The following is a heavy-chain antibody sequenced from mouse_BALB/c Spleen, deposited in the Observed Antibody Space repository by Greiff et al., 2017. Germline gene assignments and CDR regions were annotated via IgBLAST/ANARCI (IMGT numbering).Heavy chain of an antibody. D-gene: IGHD1-2*01. CDR1: GYTFTSYW. Sequence: VQLQQSGAELAKPGASVKMSCKASGYTFTSYWMHWVKQRPGQGLEWIGYINPSTGYTEYNQKFKDKATLTADKSSSTAYMQLSSLTSEDSAVYYCAKGGYGYDYYAMDYWGQGTSVTVSS. V-gene: IGHV1-7*01. J-gene: IGHJ4*01. CDR2: INPSTGYT. CDR3: AKGGYGYDYYAMDY.